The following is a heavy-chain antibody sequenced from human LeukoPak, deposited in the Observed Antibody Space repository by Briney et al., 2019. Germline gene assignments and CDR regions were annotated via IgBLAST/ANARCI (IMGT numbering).Heavy chain of an antibody. V-gene: IGHV4-34*01. CDR1: GGSFSGYY. CDR2: INHSGST. J-gene: IGHJ3*02. Sequence: SETLSLTCAVYGGSFSGYYWSWIRQPPGKGLEWIGEINHSGSTNYNPSLKSRVTISVDTSKNQFSLKLSSVTAADTAVYYCARQLYQRHAFDIWGQGTMVTVSS. CDR3: ARQLYQRHAFDI. D-gene: IGHD2-2*01.